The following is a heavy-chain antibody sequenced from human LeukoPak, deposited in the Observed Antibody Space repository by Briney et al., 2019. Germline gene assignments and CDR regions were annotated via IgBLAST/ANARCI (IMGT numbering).Heavy chain of an antibody. CDR1: GGSVSGYH. CDR3: TRGAGWLIDY. J-gene: IGHJ4*02. Sequence: SETLSLTCTVSGGSVSGYHWSWIRQSPGTGLEWIGNIYHSGSTKYNPSLKSRFIVSVDTSKNQFSLKVSSVTTADTAVYYCTRGAGWLIDYWGQGILVTVSS. D-gene: IGHD3-16*01. CDR2: IYHSGST. V-gene: IGHV4-59*02.